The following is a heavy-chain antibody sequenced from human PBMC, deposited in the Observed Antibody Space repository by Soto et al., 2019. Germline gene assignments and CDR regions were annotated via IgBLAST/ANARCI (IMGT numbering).Heavy chain of an antibody. J-gene: IGHJ6*02. D-gene: IGHD4-17*01. V-gene: IGHV3-30-3*01. CDR1: GFTFNIYA. CDR2: ISFDGSKK. CDR3: AREDDYGYRYINYGLDV. Sequence: QAQLVESGGGVVQPGRSLRLSCAASGFTFNIYASHWVRQAPGKGLEWVAVISFDGSKKYYSDSVKGRFTISRDNLKNTLYLQMNNLRVEDAALYFCAREDDYGYRYINYGLDVWGQGTTVTVSS.